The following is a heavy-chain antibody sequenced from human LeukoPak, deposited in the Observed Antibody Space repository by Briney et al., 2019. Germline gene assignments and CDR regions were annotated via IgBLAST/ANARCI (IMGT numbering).Heavy chain of an antibody. D-gene: IGHD3-3*01. J-gene: IGHJ4*02. V-gene: IGHV4-34*01. CDR1: GGSFSGYY. Sequence: SETPSLTCAVYGGSFSGYYWSWIRQPPGKGLEWIGEINHSGSTNYNPSLKSRVTISVDTSKNQFSLKLSSVTAADTAVYYCARGFGVVIMGGQGTLVTVSS. CDR2: INHSGST. CDR3: ARGFGVVIM.